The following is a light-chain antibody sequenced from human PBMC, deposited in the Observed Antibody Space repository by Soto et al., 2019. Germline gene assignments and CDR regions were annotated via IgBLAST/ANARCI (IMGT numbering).Light chain of an antibody. J-gene: IGLJ1*01. Sequence: SQDASGCGSPGQSITIACTGTSSDVGGYNYVSWYQQYPGKAPRLVISDVSNRPSGVSNRFSGSKSGNSASLTISGLQAEDEADYYCSSYTSSSTYVFGTGTKVTVL. CDR3: SSYTSSSTYV. V-gene: IGLV2-14*01. CDR1: SSDVGGYNY. CDR2: DVS.